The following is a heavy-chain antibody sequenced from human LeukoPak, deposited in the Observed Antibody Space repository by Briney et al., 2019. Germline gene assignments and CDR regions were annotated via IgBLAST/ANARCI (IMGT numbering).Heavy chain of an antibody. Sequence: SGGSLRLSCAASGFTFSSYAMSWVRQAPVKELEWVSAISGSGGSTYYADSVKGRFTISRDNSKNTLYLQMNSLRAEDTAVYYCAKDARLGKAESFDYWGQGTLVTVSS. CDR2: ISGSGGST. J-gene: IGHJ4*02. CDR3: AKDARLGKAESFDY. D-gene: IGHD3-22*01. V-gene: IGHV3-23*01. CDR1: GFTFSSYA.